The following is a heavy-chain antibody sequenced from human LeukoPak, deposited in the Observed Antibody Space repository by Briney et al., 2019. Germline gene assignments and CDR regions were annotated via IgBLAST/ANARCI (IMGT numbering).Heavy chain of an antibody. J-gene: IGHJ4*02. V-gene: IGHV4-61*02. CDR2: IYTSGST. Sequence: SQTLSLTCTVSGGSISSGSYYWSWIRQPAGKGLEWIGRIYTSGSTNYNPSLKSRVTISVDTSKNQFSLKLSSVTAADTAVYYCARSIVESAMDFDYWGQGTLVTVSS. D-gene: IGHD5-18*01. CDR1: GGSISSGSYY. CDR3: ARSIVESAMDFDY.